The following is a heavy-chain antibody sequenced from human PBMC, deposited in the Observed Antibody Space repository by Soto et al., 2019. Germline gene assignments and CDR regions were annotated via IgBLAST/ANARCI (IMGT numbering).Heavy chain of an antibody. D-gene: IGHD2-8*02. CDR2: IYYSGRT. CDR1: GGSFSSGGYY. J-gene: IGHJ4*02. CDR3: ARATSFSGHHGY. Sequence: QLQLQESGPGLVKPSQTLSLACTVSGGSFSSGGYYWSWIRQLPGKGLEWIGYIYYSGRTYYNPSLKSRFTISLDTSKNQFSLKLSSVTAADTAVYYCARATSFSGHHGYWGQGTLVTVSS. V-gene: IGHV4-31*03.